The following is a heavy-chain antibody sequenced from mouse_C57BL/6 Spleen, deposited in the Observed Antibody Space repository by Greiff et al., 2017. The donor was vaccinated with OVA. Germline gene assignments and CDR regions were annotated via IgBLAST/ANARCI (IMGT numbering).Heavy chain of an antibody. CDR2: ISSGSSTI. CDR1: GFTFSDYG. V-gene: IGHV5-17*01. J-gene: IGHJ4*01. CDR3: ARQGLGRFYAMDY. D-gene: IGHD1-1*01. Sequence: EVMLVESGGGLVKPGGSLKLSCAASGFTFSDYGMHWVRQAPEQGLEWVAYISSGSSTIYYADTVKGRFTISRDNAKNTLFLQMTSLRSEDTAMYYCARQGLGRFYAMDYWGQGTSVTVSS.